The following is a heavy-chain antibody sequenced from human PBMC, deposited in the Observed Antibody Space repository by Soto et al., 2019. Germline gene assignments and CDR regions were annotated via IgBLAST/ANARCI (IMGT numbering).Heavy chain of an antibody. V-gene: IGHV3-64*01. CDR2: ISGNGGST. J-gene: IGHJ4*02. CDR1: GFTFSNYA. Sequence: GGSLRLSCEASGFTFSNYAMSWVRQAPGKGLESVSVISGNGGSTYYANSVKGRFTISRDNSKNTLYLQMGSLRAEDMAVYYCARRGYGLYFDYWGQGTLVTVSS. CDR3: ARRGYGLYFDY. D-gene: IGHD3-10*01.